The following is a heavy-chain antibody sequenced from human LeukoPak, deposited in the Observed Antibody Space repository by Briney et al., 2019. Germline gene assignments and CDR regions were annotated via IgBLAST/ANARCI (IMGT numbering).Heavy chain of an antibody. CDR1: GFSFSTYA. CDR3: VKGPGPTVNYYFDF. J-gene: IGHJ4*02. Sequence: PGGSLRLSCSASGFSFSTYAMHWVRPAPGKGLEHVSAISTNGGTTYYAESSRGRFAISRDNSKNTLYLQMSSLRADDTAVYYCVKGPGPTVNYYFDFWGQGTLVTASS. V-gene: IGHV3-64D*06. D-gene: IGHD4-17*01. CDR2: ISTNGGTT.